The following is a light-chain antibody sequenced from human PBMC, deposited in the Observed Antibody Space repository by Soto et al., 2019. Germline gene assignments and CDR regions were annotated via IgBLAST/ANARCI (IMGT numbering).Light chain of an antibody. CDR3: QHYDSSPPYT. Sequence: EIVLTQSPATLSVSPGEGATLSCRASQSVNRNLAWYQQRPGQAPRLLMYGASVRASGAPGRFRGSGSGTEFSLTISSLQAEDFAVYYCQHYDSSPPYTFGQGTKLEIK. CDR1: QSVNRN. CDR2: GAS. V-gene: IGKV3-15*01. J-gene: IGKJ2*01.